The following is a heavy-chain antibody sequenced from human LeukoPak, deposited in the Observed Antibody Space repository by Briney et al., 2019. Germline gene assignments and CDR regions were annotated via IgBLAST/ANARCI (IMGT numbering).Heavy chain of an antibody. CDR3: ARDSGIAPAGYYHYYGMDV. Sequence: GGSLRLSCAASGFTFSSYWMSWVRQAPGKGLEWVASIKQDGSEKYYVGSVKGRFTISRDNAKKSLFLQMNSLRAEDTAVYYCARDSGIAPAGYYHYYGMDVWGQGTTVTVSS. V-gene: IGHV3-7*01. CDR1: GFTFSSYW. CDR2: IKQDGSEK. J-gene: IGHJ6*02. D-gene: IGHD6-13*01.